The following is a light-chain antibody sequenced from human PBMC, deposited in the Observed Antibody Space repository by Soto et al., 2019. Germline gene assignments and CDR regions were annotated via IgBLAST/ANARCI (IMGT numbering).Light chain of an antibody. Sequence: QSVLTQPPSVSGAPRKRVTISTSGSSSNIGAGYDVHWYQQLPGTAPKLLIYGNSNRPSGVPDRFSGSKSGTSASLAITGLQAEDEADYYCQSYDSSPVVFGGGTKVTV. CDR2: GNS. CDR1: SSNIGAGYD. J-gene: IGLJ2*01. V-gene: IGLV1-40*01. CDR3: QSYDSSPVV.